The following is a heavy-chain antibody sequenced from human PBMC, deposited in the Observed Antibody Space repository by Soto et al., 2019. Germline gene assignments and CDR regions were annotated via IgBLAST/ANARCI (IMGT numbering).Heavy chain of an antibody. V-gene: IGHV4-30-2*01. J-gene: IGHJ4*02. Sequence: SSETLSLTCAVSGGSISSGGYSWSWIRQPPGKGLEWIGYIYHSGSTYYNPSLKSRVTISVDRSKNQFSLKLSSVTAADTAVYYCARVPLYWGQGTLVTVSS. CDR1: GGSISSGGYS. CDR3: ARVPLY. CDR2: IYHSGST.